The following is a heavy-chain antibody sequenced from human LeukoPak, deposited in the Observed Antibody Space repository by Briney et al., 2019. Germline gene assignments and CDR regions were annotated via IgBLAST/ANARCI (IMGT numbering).Heavy chain of an antibody. CDR3: VKDRSTGDLPLYYFDY. J-gene: IGHJ4*02. CDR2: ISASGGST. Sequence: HPGGSLGLSCAASGFTFSSYAMSWVRQAPGQGLEWVSDISASGGSTYYADSVKGRFTISRDNSKNTLYLQMNSLRAEDTAVYYCVKDRSTGDLPLYYFDYWGQGTLVTVSS. V-gene: IGHV3-23*01. CDR1: GFTFSSYA. D-gene: IGHD7-27*01.